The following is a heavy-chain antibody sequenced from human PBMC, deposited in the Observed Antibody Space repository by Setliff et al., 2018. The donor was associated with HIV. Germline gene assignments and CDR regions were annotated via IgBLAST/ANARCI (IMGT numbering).Heavy chain of an antibody. V-gene: IGHV4-61*02. CDR3: ARGVPLLPPHY. CDR1: GVSISSASYY. J-gene: IGHJ4*02. CDR2: IYTSGST. Sequence: SETLSLTCTVSGVSISSASYYWSWIRQPAGKGLEWIGRIYTSGSTNYNPSLKSRVTISVDTSKNQFSLSLTSVTAADTAVYYCARGVPLLPPHYWGQGTLVTVSS. D-gene: IGHD2-21*02.